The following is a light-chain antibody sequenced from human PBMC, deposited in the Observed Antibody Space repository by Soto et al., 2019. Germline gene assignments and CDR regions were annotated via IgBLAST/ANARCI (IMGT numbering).Light chain of an antibody. CDR1: QTVTNY. CDR3: QQSYTTRPLT. Sequence: DIQLTQSPSSLSASVGDRVTITCRASQTVTNYLHWYQQKPGKAPKLLIYADSNLQSGVPSRFGASGSGTDLTLTTSGLQPEDFATYYCQQSYTTRPLTFGGGTKVESK. J-gene: IGKJ4*01. V-gene: IGKV1-39*01. CDR2: ADS.